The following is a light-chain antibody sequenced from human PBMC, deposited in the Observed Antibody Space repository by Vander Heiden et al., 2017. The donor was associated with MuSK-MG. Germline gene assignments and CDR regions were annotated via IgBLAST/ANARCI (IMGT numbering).Light chain of an antibody. V-gene: IGKV1-5*01. Sequence: SPGQRVTITCRASESVSFLGINLIHWYQQKPGKPTKLLIYQASNKDTVVPAMFSGSGSGTEFTLTINPVEANDTANYYCLQGKKVPPFGRGTRLEMK. J-gene: IGKJ5*01. CDR1: ESVSFL. CDR3: LQGKKVPP. CDR2: QAS.